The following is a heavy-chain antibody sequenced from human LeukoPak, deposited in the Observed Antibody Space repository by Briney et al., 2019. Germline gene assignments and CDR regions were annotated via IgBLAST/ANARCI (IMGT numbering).Heavy chain of an antibody. CDR2: IHASDSST. V-gene: IGHV3-23*01. Sequence: GGSLRRSCSASGFTFSSYAMSWVRQAPGKGLEWVSSIHASDSSTHYADSVRGRFTISRDTAKNSLYLQISSLGGEDTAIYYCSRDHGGVDRYFDYWGQGTLVTVSS. J-gene: IGHJ4*02. CDR1: GFTFSSYA. CDR3: SRDHGGVDRYFDY. D-gene: IGHD2-8*02.